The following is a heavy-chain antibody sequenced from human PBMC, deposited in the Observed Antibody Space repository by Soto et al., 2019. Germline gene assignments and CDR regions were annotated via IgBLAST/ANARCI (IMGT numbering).Heavy chain of an antibody. D-gene: IGHD2-8*01. CDR2: ISAYNGNT. J-gene: IGHJ6*02. Sequence: ASVKVSCKASGYTFTSYGISWVRQAPGQGLEWMGWISAYNGNTNYAQKLQGRVTMTTDTSTSTAYMELRSLRSDDTAVYYCARSPSYCTNGVCPLYYYYYGMDVWGQGTTVTVSS. CDR3: ARSPSYCTNGVCPLYYYYYGMDV. CDR1: GYTFTSYG. V-gene: IGHV1-18*01.